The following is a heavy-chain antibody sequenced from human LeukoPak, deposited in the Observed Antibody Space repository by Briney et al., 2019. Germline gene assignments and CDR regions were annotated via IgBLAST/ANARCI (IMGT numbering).Heavy chain of an antibody. V-gene: IGHV1-18*01. CDR2: ISAYNGNR. D-gene: IGHD3-9*01. CDR1: GYTFTGYG. J-gene: IGHJ4*02. Sequence: ASVKVSRKAYGYTFTGYGISWVRQAPGKGLEWMGWISAYNGNRNYAQNLQGRVTMTTDTSTNTAYMELRSLRSDDTAVYFCARGPKSDILTGYFRQWGQGALVTVSS. CDR3: ARGPKSDILTGYFRQ.